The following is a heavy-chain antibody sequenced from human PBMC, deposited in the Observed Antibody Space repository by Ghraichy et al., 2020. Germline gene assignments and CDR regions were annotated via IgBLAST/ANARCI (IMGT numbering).Heavy chain of an antibody. CDR3: AKVRPRGYSGYDWSPDY. CDR1: GFTFSSYA. J-gene: IGHJ4*02. D-gene: IGHD5-12*01. V-gene: IGHV3-23*01. CDR2: ISGSGGST. Sequence: GGSLRLSCAASGFTFSSYAMSWVRQAPGKGLEWVSAISGSGGSTYYADSVKGRFTISRDNSKNTLYLQMNSLRAEDTAVYYCAKVRPRGYSGYDWSPDYWGQGTLVNVSS.